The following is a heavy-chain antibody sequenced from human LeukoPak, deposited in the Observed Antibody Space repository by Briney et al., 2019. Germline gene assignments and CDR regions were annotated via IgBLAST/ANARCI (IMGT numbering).Heavy chain of an antibody. D-gene: IGHD3-16*01. CDR2: IYHSGST. V-gene: IGHV4-38-2*01. CDR3: AQQSLRSPDY. Sequence: SETLSLTCAVSGYSISSGYYWGWIRQPPGKGLEWIGNIYHSGSTYYNPSLKSRVTISVDTSKNQFSLKLSSVTAADTAVYYCAQQSLRSPDYWGQGTLVTVSS. J-gene: IGHJ4*02. CDR1: GYSISSGYY.